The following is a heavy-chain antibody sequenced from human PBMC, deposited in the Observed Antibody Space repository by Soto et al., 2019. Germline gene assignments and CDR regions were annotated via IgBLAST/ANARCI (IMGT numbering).Heavy chain of an antibody. CDR2: ISGSGGST. V-gene: IGHV3-23*01. CDR1: GFTFSSYA. CDR3: ARDPPTRDGYNSLPDY. D-gene: IGHD5-12*01. J-gene: IGHJ4*02. Sequence: GGSLRLSCAASGFTFSSYAMSWVRQAPGKGLEWVSAISGSGGSTYYADSVKGRFTISRDNSKNTLYLQMNSLRAEDTAVYYCARDPPTRDGYNSLPDYWGQGTLVTVSS.